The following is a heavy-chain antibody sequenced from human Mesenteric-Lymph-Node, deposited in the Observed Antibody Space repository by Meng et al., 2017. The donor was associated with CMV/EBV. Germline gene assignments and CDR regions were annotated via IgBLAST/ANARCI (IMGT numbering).Heavy chain of an antibody. CDR2: IYYSGST. D-gene: IGHD3-10*01. Sequence: SETLSLTCTVSGGSVSSGSYYWSWIRQPPGKGLEWIGYIYYSGSTNYNPSLKSRVTISVDTSKNQFSLKLSSVTAADTAVYYCARGLWFGEFENWGQGTLVTVS. V-gene: IGHV4-61*01. J-gene: IGHJ4*02. CDR1: GGSVSSGSYY. CDR3: ARGLWFGEFEN.